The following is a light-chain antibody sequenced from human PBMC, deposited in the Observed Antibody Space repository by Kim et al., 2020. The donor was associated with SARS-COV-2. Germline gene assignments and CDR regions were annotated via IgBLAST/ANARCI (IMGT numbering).Light chain of an antibody. CDR2: EVS. CDR3: SSYTSSSTYV. V-gene: IGLV2-18*02. Sequence: GHRVTNTCTGTSIDIGSLNRVSWYKQPTGTAPKIMIFEVSNRPSGVPDRFSGSKSGNTASLTISGLQAEDEADYYCSSYTSSSTYVFGTGTKGTVL. J-gene: IGLJ1*01. CDR1: SIDIGSLNR.